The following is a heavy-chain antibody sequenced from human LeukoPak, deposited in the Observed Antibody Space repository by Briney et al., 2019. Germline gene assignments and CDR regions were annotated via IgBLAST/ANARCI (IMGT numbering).Heavy chain of an antibody. CDR3: ASGGVSDASSLFDY. CDR2: IYSGGST. V-gene: IGHV3-53*01. J-gene: IGHJ4*02. D-gene: IGHD6-13*01. Sequence: GGSLRLSCAASGFTVSSNYMSWVRQAPGKGLEWVSVIYSGGSTYYADSVKGRFTISRDNSKNTLYLQMNSLRADDTAVYYCASGGVSDASSLFDYWGQGTLVTVSS. CDR1: GFTVSSNY.